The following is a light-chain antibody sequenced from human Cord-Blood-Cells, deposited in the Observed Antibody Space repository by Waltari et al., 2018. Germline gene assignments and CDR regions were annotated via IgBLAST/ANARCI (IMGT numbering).Light chain of an antibody. CDR2: DAS. CDR3: QQYGSSPIT. Sequence: DIVLTQSPATLSLSPGEIATLSCGAGKSVSSSYLAWYQQKPGLAPRLLIYDASSRATGIPDRFSGSGSGTDFTLTISRLEPEDFAVYYCQQYGSSPITFGQGTRLEIK. CDR1: KSVSSSY. V-gene: IGKV3D-20*01. J-gene: IGKJ5*01.